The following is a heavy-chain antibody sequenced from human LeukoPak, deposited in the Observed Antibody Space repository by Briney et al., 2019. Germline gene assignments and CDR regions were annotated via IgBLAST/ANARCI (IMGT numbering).Heavy chain of an antibody. CDR1: GVTFSGSA. V-gene: IGHV3-73*01. CDR2: IRNKANSYAT. Sequence: GGSLRLSCAASGVTFSGSAMHWVRKASGKGLEWVGRIRNKANSYATGSAASVKGRFTISRDDSKNTAYLQMNSLKTEDTAVYYCTRRSRDVYNSDAFDMWGQGTLVTVSS. CDR3: TRRSRDVYNSDAFDM. J-gene: IGHJ3*02. D-gene: IGHD5-24*01.